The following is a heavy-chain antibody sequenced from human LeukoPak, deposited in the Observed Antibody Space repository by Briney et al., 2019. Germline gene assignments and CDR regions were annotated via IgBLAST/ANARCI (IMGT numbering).Heavy chain of an antibody. CDR2: IRYDGSNK. CDR1: GFTFSNYG. V-gene: IGHV3-30*02. J-gene: IGHJ5*02. CDR3: AKDGVGATKSLNWFDP. D-gene: IGHD1-26*01. Sequence: PGGSLRLSCAASGFTFSNYGMHWVRQAPGKGLEWVAFIRYDGSNKYYADSVKGRFTISRDNSKNTLYLQMNSLRAEDTAVYYCAKDGVGATKSLNWFDPRGQGTLVTVSS.